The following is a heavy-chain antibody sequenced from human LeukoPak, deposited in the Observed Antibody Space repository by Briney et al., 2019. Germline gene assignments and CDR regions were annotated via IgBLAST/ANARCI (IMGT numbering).Heavy chain of an antibody. Sequence: GGSLRLSCAASGFVISTYAMGWVRQPPGRALEWVSAISSSGDNTYYADSVKGQFTISSKNSKNTLHLQMNSMTADTTAMYYGAKVKALAAVASYFDYWGQGTLVTVSS. CDR1: GFVISTYA. D-gene: IGHD6-19*01. CDR2: ISSSGDNT. CDR3: AKVKALAAVASYFDY. V-gene: IGHV3-23*01. J-gene: IGHJ4*02.